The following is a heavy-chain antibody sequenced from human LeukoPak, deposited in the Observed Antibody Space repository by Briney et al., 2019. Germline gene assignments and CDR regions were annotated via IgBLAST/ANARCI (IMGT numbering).Heavy chain of an antibody. CDR2: ISSSGSTI. CDR3: AKDIHTAAH. CDR1: GFTFSSYE. V-gene: IGHV3-48*03. J-gene: IGHJ4*02. D-gene: IGHD6-25*01. Sequence: PGGSLRLSCAASGFTFSSYEMNWVRQAPGKGLEWVSYISSSGSTIYYADSVKGRFTISRDNSKNTLYLQMNSLRAEDTAVYYCAKDIHTAAHWGQGTLVTVSS.